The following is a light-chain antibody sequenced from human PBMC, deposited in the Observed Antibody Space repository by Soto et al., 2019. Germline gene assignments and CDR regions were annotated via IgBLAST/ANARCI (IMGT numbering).Light chain of an antibody. V-gene: IGKV1-5*03. CDR1: QRISNW. CDR2: RAS. Sequence: DIQMTQSPSTLSASVGDRVTITCRASQRISNWLAWYQQKPGKAPKLLIYRASTLESGVPSRFSGSGSGTEFTLTISSLQPDDFSTYFCQQYTSYSGTFGPGTQVDIK. J-gene: IGKJ3*01. CDR3: QQYTSYSGT.